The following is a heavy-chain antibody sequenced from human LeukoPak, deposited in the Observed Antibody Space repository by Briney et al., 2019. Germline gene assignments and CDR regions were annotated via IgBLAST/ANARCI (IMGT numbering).Heavy chain of an antibody. CDR3: ASDIFDY. V-gene: IGHV3-7*01. Sequence: GGSLRLSCAASGFTFSRYWMKWVRQAAGKALQWVANIKEDGSEKYYLHSVKGRFTISRDNAENSLYLQMNSLRAEDTAVYYCASDIFDYWGQGTLVTVSS. CDR2: IKEDGSEK. J-gene: IGHJ4*02. CDR1: GFTFSRYW.